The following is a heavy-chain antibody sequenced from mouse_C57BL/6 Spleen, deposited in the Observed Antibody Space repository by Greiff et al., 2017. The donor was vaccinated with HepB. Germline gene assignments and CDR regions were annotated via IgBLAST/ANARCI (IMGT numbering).Heavy chain of an antibody. J-gene: IGHJ2*01. CDR2: IYPGDGDT. Sequence: VKLQESGPELVKPGASVKISCKASGYAFSSSWMNWVKQRPGKGLEWIGRIYPGDGDTNYNGKFKGKATLTADKSSSTAYMQLSSLTSEDSAVYFCARSETTVVATDDYWGQGTTLTVSS. V-gene: IGHV1-82*01. CDR1: GYAFSSSW. D-gene: IGHD1-1*01. CDR3: ARSETTVVATDDY.